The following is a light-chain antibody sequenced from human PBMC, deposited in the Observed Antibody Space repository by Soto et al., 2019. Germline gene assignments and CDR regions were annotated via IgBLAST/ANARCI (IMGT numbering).Light chain of an antibody. CDR3: QHFNTSPLT. CDR1: QGISSY. CDR2: ASS. V-gene: IGKV1-9*01. Sequence: DIQLTQSPSFLSASVGDRVTITCRASQGISSYLAWYQQKPGKAPKVLIYASSTLQSGVPSRFSGSGSGTEFTLTISSLQPEDFAAYYCQHFNTSPLTFGGGTRVEIK. J-gene: IGKJ4*01.